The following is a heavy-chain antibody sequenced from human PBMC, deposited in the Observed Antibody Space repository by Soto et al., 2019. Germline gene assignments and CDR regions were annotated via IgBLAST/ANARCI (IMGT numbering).Heavy chain of an antibody. J-gene: IGHJ4*02. D-gene: IGHD6-6*01. CDR1: GYTFTSYG. Sequence: ASVKVSCKASGYTFTSYGISWVRQAPGQGLEWMGWISPYNGNTNYAQRLQGTVTMTTDTSTSTGYMELRSLTSDDTAVYYCARVQEYSRSLASFDYWGQGPWVTVSS. CDR2: ISPYNGNT. CDR3: ARVQEYSRSLASFDY. V-gene: IGHV1-18*01.